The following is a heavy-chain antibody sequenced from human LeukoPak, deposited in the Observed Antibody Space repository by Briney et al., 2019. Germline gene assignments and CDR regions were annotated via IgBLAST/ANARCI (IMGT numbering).Heavy chain of an antibody. V-gene: IGHV3-48*01. CDR2: ISSSSSSTM. CDR3: ARLQGSGSFSSFDY. CDR1: GFTFSTYS. D-gene: IGHD3-10*01. J-gene: IGHJ4*02. Sequence: GGSLRLSCAASGFTFSTYSMNWVRQTPGKGLEWVSYISSSSSSTMYYADSVKGRFTISRDNDKNSLSLQMYSLRAEDTAVYYCARLQGSGSFSSFDYWGQGTLVTVSS.